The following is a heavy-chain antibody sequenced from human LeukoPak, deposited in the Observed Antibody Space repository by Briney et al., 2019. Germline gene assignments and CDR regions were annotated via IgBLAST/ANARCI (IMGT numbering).Heavy chain of an antibody. J-gene: IGHJ4*02. CDR1: GYTFTSYG. D-gene: IGHD4-11*01. CDR3: ARDPGHDTSNYGGLDF. V-gene: IGHV1-18*01. Sequence: ASVKVSCKASGYTFTSYGISWVRQAPGQGLEWMGWISAYNGDTNYAQKLQGRVTMTTDTSTSTAYMELRSLRSDDTAVYYCARDPGHDTSNYGGLDFWGQGTLVTVSS. CDR2: ISAYNGDT.